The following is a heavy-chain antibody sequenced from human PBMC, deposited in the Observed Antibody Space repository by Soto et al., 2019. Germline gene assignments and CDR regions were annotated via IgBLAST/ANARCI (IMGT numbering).Heavy chain of an antibody. Sequence: GSGPTLVNPTQTLTLTCTFSGFSLTTRGVGVGWIRQPPGKALEWVSVIYWDDDKRYSPSLKSRLTITKDTSKNQVVLTMTNMDPVYTATYYCAHAPGIAVTTNWFDPWGQGILVTVSS. CDR1: GFSLTTRGVG. D-gene: IGHD6-19*01. V-gene: IGHV2-5*02. J-gene: IGHJ5*02. CDR3: AHAPGIAVTTNWFDP. CDR2: IYWDDDK.